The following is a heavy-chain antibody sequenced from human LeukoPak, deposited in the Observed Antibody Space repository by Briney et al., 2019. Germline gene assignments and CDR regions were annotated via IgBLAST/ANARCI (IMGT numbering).Heavy chain of an antibody. CDR1: GFTFTSYW. J-gene: IGHJ4*02. V-gene: IGHV3-7*01. CDR3: ARDRGDRVFDY. CDR2: TKQDGSQK. Sequence: GGSLRLSCATSGFTFTSYWMSWVRQAPGKGLEWVAITKQDGSQKYYVDSVKGRFTISRDNAKDSLYLQLNSRRAEDTAVYYCARDRGDRVFDYWGQGTLVTVSS. D-gene: IGHD2-21*02.